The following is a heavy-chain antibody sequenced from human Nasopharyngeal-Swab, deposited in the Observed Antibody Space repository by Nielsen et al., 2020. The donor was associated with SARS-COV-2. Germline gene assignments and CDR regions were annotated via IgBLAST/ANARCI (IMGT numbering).Heavy chain of an antibody. CDR3: ARDWSRAADV. D-gene: IGHD2-15*01. CDR2: INPDGSEK. J-gene: IGHJ3*01. V-gene: IGHV3-7*01. CDR1: GFTFSSLW. Sequence: GESLKISCAASGFTFSSLWMSWVRQVPGKGLEWVADINPDGSEKFYVDSVKGRFTISRDNAKNSMSLQMNSLRVEDTAVYYCARDWSRAADVWGQGTMVTVFS.